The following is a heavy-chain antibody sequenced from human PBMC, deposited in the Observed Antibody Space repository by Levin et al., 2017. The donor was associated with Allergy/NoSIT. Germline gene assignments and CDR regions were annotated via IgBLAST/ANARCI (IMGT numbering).Heavy chain of an antibody. J-gene: IGHJ4*02. Sequence: LSLTCAASGFTFRTFWMAWVRQAPGKGPEWVANIKQDGSDKYYVDSVEGRFTVPRDNAKKSLYLQMNSLRAEDTAVYYCARDHGGEYEYFDFWGQGTLVTVSS. CDR3: ARDHGGEYEYFDF. CDR2: IKQDGSDK. D-gene: IGHD3-10*01. CDR1: GFTFRTFW. V-gene: IGHV3-7*01.